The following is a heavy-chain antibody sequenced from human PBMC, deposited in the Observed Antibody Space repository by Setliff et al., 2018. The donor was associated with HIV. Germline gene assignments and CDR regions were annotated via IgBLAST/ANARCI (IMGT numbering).Heavy chain of an antibody. J-gene: IGHJ4*02. D-gene: IGHD6-19*01. CDR2: ISSSGSTI. V-gene: IGHV3-48*03. Sequence: SGGSLRLSCAASRFTFSDYEMNWVRQAPGKGLEWVSFISSSGSTIYYADSVKGRFTISRDNAKNSLHLQMDSLRAEDTAVYYCAREMYSSGWYIDYWGQGTLVTVSS. CDR3: AREMYSSGWYIDY. CDR1: RFTFSDYE.